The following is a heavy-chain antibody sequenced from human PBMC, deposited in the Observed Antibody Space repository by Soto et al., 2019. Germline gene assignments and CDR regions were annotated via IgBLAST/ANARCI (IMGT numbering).Heavy chain of an antibody. CDR1: GGSFSGYS. V-gene: IGHV4-34*01. Sequence: QVQLQQWGAGLLKPSETLSLTCAVYGGSFSGYSWTWIRQPPGTGLEWIGEINHSGSTNYNPSLKSRVIISVDTSKNQFSLKLTSVTAADTALYYCARDKITGLFDYWGQGTLVTVSS. D-gene: IGHD2-8*02. CDR2: INHSGST. CDR3: ARDKITGLFDY. J-gene: IGHJ4*02.